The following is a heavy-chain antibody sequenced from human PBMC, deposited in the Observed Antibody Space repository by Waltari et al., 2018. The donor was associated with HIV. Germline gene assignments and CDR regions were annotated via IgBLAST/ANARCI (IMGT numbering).Heavy chain of an antibody. CDR2: ISGSGGST. J-gene: IGHJ4*02. Sequence: SYAMSWVRQAPGKGLEWVSAISGSGGSTYYADSVKGRFTISRDNSKNTLYLQMNSLRAEDTAVYYCANPMIGDYWGQGTLVTVSS. CDR1: SYA. CDR3: ANPMIGDY. D-gene: IGHD3-22*01. V-gene: IGHV3-23*01.